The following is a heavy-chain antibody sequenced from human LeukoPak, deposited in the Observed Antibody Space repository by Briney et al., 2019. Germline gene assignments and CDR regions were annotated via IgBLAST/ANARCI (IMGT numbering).Heavy chain of an antibody. D-gene: IGHD4-11*01. V-gene: IGHV3-7*01. CDR3: ARGYSDWLR. Sequence: GSLKPSLATSGFTLSNYLMDLVRQGPGGGLEWLANINLDGSETHFVDSVKGRFTISRDNAKNSLSLQMSGLRVEDTAVYYCARGYSDWLRWGQGTQVTVSS. CDR1: GFTLSNYL. J-gene: IGHJ4*02. CDR2: INLDGSET.